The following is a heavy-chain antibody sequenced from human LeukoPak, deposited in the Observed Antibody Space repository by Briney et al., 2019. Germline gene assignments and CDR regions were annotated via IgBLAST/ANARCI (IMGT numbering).Heavy chain of an antibody. V-gene: IGHV3-30*02. J-gene: IGHJ4*02. CDR2: IGYDGSNK. CDR3: VRDREASYCSSATCYNVVDY. D-gene: IGHD2-2*02. Sequence: GSLRLSCAASGFTFSSYGMHWVRQAPGKGLEWVAFIGYDGSNKYYADSMKGRFTISRDNSKNTLYLQMNSLRAEDTAVYYCVRDREASYCSSATCYNVVDYWGQGTLVPVSS. CDR1: GFTFSSYG.